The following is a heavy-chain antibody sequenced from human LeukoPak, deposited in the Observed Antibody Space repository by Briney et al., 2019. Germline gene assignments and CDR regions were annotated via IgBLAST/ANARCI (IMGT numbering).Heavy chain of an antibody. CDR1: GFTFSNAW. D-gene: IGHD4-17*01. V-gene: IGHV3-15*01. CDR3: TTDYLGTTVTTDTNYFDY. J-gene: IGHJ4*02. CDR2: IKSKTDGGTT. Sequence: GGSLRLSCAASGFTFSNAWMSWVRQAPGKGLEWVGRIKSKTDGGTTDYAAPVKGRFTISRDNSKHTLYLQMNSLKTEDTAVYYCTTDYLGTTVTTDTNYFDYWGQGTLVTVSS.